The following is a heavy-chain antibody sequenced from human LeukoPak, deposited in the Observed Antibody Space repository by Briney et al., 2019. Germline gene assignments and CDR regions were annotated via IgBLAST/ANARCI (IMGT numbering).Heavy chain of an antibody. Sequence: GASVKVSCKASGYTFTCYWIGWVRQMPGKGREGMGIIYPGDSDTRYSPSFQGQVTISADKSISTAYLQWSSLKASDTAMYYCARHQDLPSSPLDYWGQGTLVTVSS. J-gene: IGHJ4*02. D-gene: IGHD3-16*02. CDR2: IYPGDSDT. CDR3: ARHQDLPSSPLDY. V-gene: IGHV5-51*01. CDR1: GYTFTCYW.